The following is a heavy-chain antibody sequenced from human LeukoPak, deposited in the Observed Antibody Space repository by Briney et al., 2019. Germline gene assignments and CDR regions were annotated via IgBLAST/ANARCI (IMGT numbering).Heavy chain of an antibody. J-gene: IGHJ4*02. CDR2: ISYDGSNK. CDR3: AKDGTLYYYDSSGYYYFDY. D-gene: IGHD3-22*01. V-gene: IGHV3-30*18. CDR1: GFTFSSYG. Sequence: GRSLRLSCAASGFTFSSYGMHWVRQAPGKGLEWVAVISYDGSNKYYADSVKGRFTISRDNSKNTLYLQMNSLRAEDTAVCYCAKDGTLYYYDSSGYYYFDYWGQGTLVTVSS.